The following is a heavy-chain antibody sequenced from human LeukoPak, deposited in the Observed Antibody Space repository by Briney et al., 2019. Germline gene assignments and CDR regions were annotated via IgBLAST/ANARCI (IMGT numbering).Heavy chain of an antibody. CDR1: GYTFTSYY. D-gene: IGHD5-18*01. J-gene: IGHJ5*02. Sequence: ASVKVSCKASGYTFTSYYMHWVRQAPGQGLEWMGIINPSGGSTSYAQKFQGRVTMTRDTSTSTVYMELSRLRSDDTAVYYCAREHTMDTAMDNWFDPWGQGTLVTVSS. CDR3: AREHTMDTAMDNWFDP. V-gene: IGHV1-46*01. CDR2: INPSGGST.